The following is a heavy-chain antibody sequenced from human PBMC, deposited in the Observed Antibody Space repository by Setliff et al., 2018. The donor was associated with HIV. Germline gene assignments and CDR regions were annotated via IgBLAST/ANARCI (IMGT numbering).Heavy chain of an antibody. V-gene: IGHV3-49*04. CDR2: IRSKAYGGTT. J-gene: IGHJ6*03. D-gene: IGHD2-15*01. CDR1: GFTFGDYA. Sequence: GGSLRLSCTASGFTFGDYAMSWVRQAPGKGLEWVGFIRSKAYGGTTEYVESVRGRFTISRDNAKNSLYLEMNSLRVDDTAVYYCARDLCSGGSCYANFHYFYYMDVWGKGTTVTVSS. CDR3: ARDLCSGGSCYANFHYFYYMDV.